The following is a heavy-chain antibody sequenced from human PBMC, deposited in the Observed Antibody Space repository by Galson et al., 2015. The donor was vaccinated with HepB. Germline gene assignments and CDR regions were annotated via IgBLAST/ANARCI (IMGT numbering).Heavy chain of an antibody. CDR3: TREGVSSNGWYADS. CDR1: GFTYINYA. D-gene: IGHD6-19*01. Sequence: LRLSCAASGFTYINYAINWVRQAPGKGLEWVSTISGPGDNTYYADSVKGRFTISRDNSKSTVYLQMNSLRAGDTAVYYCTREGVSSNGWYADSWGQRTLVTVSS. V-gene: IGHV3-23*01. J-gene: IGHJ4*02. CDR2: ISGPGDNT.